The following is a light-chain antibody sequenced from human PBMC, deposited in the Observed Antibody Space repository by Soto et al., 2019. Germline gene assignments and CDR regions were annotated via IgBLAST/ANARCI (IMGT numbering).Light chain of an antibody. CDR1: SSNIRRNT. CDR2: SNN. Sequence: LRSQPPSGSGAPGQRGSLSFSGSSSNIRRNTVNRYHQHPGTAPTLLIYSNNQRPSGVPDRFSASKSGTSASLAISGLQSEDEADYYCAAWDDSLNGSYVFGTGTKVTVL. V-gene: IGLV1-44*01. CDR3: AAWDDSLNGSYV. J-gene: IGLJ1*01.